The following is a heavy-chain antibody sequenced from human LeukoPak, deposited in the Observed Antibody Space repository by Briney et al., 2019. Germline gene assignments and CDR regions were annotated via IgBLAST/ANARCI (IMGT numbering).Heavy chain of an antibody. J-gene: IGHJ6*03. CDR2: FYSTGST. CDR3: ARGGATMVRGTSYYYMDV. D-gene: IGHD3-10*01. CDR1: GVSISSSLYY. Sequence: PSETLSLTCTVSGVSISSSLYYYGCIRQSPGKGLECIGSFYSTGSTYYNPFLKSPVTISVDTSKNKFSLKLSSVTAADTAVYYCARGGATMVRGTSYYYMDVWVKGTTVTVSS. V-gene: IGHV4-39*07.